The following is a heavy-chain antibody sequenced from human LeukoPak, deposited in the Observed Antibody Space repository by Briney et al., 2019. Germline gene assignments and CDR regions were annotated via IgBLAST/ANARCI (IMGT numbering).Heavy chain of an antibody. CDR2: INHSGST. CDR3: ARGVGRHYYDSSGRYYFDY. Sequence: SETLSLTCAVYGGSFSGYYWSWIRQPPGKGLEWIGEINHSGSTNYNPSLKSRVTISVDTSKNQFSLMLSSVTAADTAVYYCARGVGRHYYDSSGRYYFDYWGQGTLVTVPS. V-gene: IGHV4-34*01. J-gene: IGHJ4*02. CDR1: GGSFSGYY. D-gene: IGHD3-22*01.